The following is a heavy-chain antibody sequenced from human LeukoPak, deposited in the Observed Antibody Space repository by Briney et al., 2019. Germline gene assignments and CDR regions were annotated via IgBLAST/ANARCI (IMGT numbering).Heavy chain of an antibody. CDR1: GGTFSSYA. CDR2: IIPIFGTA. Sequence: ASVKVSCKASGGTFSSYAISWVRQAPGQGLEWMGGIIPIFGTANYAQKFQGRVTITADESTSTAYMELSSLRSEDTAVYYCARDRLNYYDSSGYYGSRAFDIWGQGTMVTVSS. J-gene: IGHJ3*02. V-gene: IGHV1-69*13. D-gene: IGHD3-22*01. CDR3: ARDRLNYYDSSGYYGSRAFDI.